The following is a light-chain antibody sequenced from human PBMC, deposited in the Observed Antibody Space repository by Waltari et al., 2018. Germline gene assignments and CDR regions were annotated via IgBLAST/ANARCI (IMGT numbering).Light chain of an antibody. CDR3: QSADTSFSYRV. CDR1: LARQY. CDR2: KDT. J-gene: IGLJ1*01. Sequence: LARQYIHWYQQKTGQAPVLLIKKDTERASGIPDRFSGSSSGTTVTLTISGVQAEDEADYYCQSADTSFSYRVFGGGTKVTVL. V-gene: IGLV3-25*03.